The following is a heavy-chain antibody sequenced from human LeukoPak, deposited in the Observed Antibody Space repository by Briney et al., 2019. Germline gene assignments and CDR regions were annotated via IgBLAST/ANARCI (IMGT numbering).Heavy chain of an antibody. CDR3: ARGGPSYGSGSDAFDI. J-gene: IGHJ3*02. CDR1: GYTFTSYG. CDR2: ISAYNGNT. Sequence: ASVKVSYKASGYTFTSYGISWVRQAPGQGLEWMGWISAYNGNTNYAQKLQGRVTMTTDTSTSTAYMELRSLRSDDTAVYYCARGGPSYGSGSDAFDIWGQGTMVTVSS. V-gene: IGHV1-18*01. D-gene: IGHD3-10*01.